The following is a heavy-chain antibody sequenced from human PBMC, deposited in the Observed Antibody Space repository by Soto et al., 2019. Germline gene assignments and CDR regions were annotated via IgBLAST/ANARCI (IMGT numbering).Heavy chain of an antibody. Sequence: KPSETQSLTCTVSGGSISSSSYYWGWIRQPPGKGLEWIGSIYYSGSTYYNPSLKSRVTISVDTSKNQFSLKLSSVTAADTAVYYFASPNSYSSSWYSNYYYGMDVWGQGTTVTVSS. CDR1: GGSISSSSYY. J-gene: IGHJ6*02. D-gene: IGHD6-13*01. CDR3: ASPNSYSSSWYSNYYYGMDV. V-gene: IGHV4-39*01. CDR2: IYYSGST.